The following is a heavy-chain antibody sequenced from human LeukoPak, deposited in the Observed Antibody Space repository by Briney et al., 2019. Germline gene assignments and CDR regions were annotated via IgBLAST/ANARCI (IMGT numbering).Heavy chain of an antibody. CDR3: ADYGVSGVRNNFY. CDR1: GLAFSSYA. D-gene: IGHD3-3*01. V-gene: IGHV3-23*01. Sequence: PGGSLRLSCAASGLAFSSYAMSWVRQAPGKGLEWVSTISVASNTFYADFVKGRFTISRGNSRNTVYLQMTSLRADDTAVYYCADYGVSGVRNNFYWGQGTLVTVSS. J-gene: IGHJ4*02. CDR2: ISVASNT.